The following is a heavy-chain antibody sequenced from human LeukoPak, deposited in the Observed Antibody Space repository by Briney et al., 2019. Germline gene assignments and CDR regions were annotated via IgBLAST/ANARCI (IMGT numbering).Heavy chain of an antibody. Sequence: GGSLRLSCAASGFTFSNYWMSWVRQAPGKGLERVANIKEDGSDKYYLDSVKGRFTISRDNAKNSLYLQTNNLRAEDTAVYYCASQARTSHAFDVWGQGTMVTVSS. D-gene: IGHD1/OR15-1a*01. CDR2: IKEDGSDK. CDR1: GFTFSNYW. CDR3: ASQARTSHAFDV. J-gene: IGHJ3*01. V-gene: IGHV3-7*01.